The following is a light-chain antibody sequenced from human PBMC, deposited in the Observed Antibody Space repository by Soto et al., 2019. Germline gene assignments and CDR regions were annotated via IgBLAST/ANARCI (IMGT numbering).Light chain of an antibody. CDR1: QSVSSN. CDR2: DAS. J-gene: IGKJ1*01. V-gene: IGKV3-15*01. CDR3: QQYNNWPGT. Sequence: EIVMTQSPATLSVSPGERATLSCRASQSVSSNLAWYQQKPGQAPRLLIYDASTRATGIPARFSGSGSGTEFTLTISSLQSEDFALYYCQQYNNWPGTFGHGTKVEIK.